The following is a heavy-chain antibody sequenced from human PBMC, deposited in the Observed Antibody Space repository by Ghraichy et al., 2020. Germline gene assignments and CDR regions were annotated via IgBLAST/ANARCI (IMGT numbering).Heavy chain of an antibody. CDR1: GFTFTTYA. Sequence: LSLTCDASGFTFTTYAMNWVRQSPGRGLEWVSTISRDAGRTYFADSLKGRFTISRDNSKNTLYLQMNSLIAEDTAVYYCARDCSLSCYTKFDYWGPGTLVTVSS. CDR2: ISRDAGRT. V-gene: IGHV3-23*01. D-gene: IGHD2-15*01. J-gene: IGHJ4*02. CDR3: ARDCSLSCYTKFDY.